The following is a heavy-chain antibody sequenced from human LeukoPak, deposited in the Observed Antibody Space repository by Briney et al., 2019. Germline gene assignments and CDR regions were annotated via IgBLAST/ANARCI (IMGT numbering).Heavy chain of an antibody. CDR2: IIPIFGTA. CDR3: ASSGYSSGLTYYYYYGMDV. Sequence: ASVNVSCKASGGTFSIYAISWVRQAPGQGLEWMGGIIPIFGTANYAQKFQGRVTITADESTSTAYMELSSLRSEDTAVYYCASSGYSSGLTYYYYYGMDVWGQGTTVTVSS. V-gene: IGHV1-69*13. D-gene: IGHD6-19*01. CDR1: GGTFSIYA. J-gene: IGHJ6*02.